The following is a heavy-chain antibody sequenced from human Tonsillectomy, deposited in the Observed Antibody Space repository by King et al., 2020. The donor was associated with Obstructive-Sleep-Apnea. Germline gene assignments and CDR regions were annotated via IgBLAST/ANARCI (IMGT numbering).Heavy chain of an antibody. CDR1: GDSFSSSNC. V-gene: IGHV4-4*02. D-gene: IGHD4-17*01. CDR3: ARTALGDYGLEF. CDR2: IYHSGTP. J-gene: IGHJ4*02. Sequence: QLQESGPGLVKPSGTLSLTCAVSGDSFSSSNCWSWVRQPPGKGLQWIGEIYHSGTPNYNPSPKSRVTLSLYKYKKQFSLRLSAVTAADSAVYYCARTALGDYGLEFWGQGTLVTVST.